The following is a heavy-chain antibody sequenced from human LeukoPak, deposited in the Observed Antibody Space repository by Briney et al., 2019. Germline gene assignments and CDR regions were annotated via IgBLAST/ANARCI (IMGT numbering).Heavy chain of an antibody. CDR2: IYPRDGST. CDR3: ARGQEGFDY. V-gene: IGHV1-46*01. J-gene: IGHJ4*02. CDR1: GYTFTSYY. Sequence: GASVKVSCKASGYTFTSYYIHWVRQAPRQGLEWMGMIYPRDGSTSYAQKFQGRVTVTRDTSTSTVHMELSGLRSEDTAVYYCARGQEGFDYWGQGTLVTVSS.